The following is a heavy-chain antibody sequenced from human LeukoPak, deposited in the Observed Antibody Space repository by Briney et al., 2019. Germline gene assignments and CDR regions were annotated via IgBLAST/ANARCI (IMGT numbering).Heavy chain of an antibody. CDR3: ARDGGPADYGDYFGWFDP. V-gene: IGHV4-59*01. J-gene: IGHJ5*02. CDR1: GGPISSYY. CDR2: IYYSGSP. Sequence: SETLSLTCTVSGGPISSYYWSWIRQPPGKGLEWIGYIYYSGSPNYNPSLKSRVTISVDTSKNQFSLKLSSVTAADTAVYYCARDGGPADYGDYFGWFDPWGQGTLVTVSS. D-gene: IGHD4-17*01.